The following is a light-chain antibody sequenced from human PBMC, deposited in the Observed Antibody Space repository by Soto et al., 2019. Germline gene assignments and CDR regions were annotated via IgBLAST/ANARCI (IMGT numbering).Light chain of an antibody. CDR1: QSVSNN. CDR2: GAS. CDR3: QQYGNSPWT. V-gene: IGKV3-15*01. J-gene: IGKJ1*01. Sequence: EIVITQSPATRSVPPGTSATLSCRASQSVSNNLAWYHQKPGQAPRVLIYGASIRATGVPARFSGSGSGTDFTLTISSLEPEDFAVYYCQQYGNSPWTFGQGTKVDIK.